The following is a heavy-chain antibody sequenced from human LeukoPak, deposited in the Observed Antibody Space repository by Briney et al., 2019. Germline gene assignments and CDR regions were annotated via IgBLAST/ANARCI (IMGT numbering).Heavy chain of an antibody. V-gene: IGHV4-59*08. D-gene: IGHD3-9*01. CDR2: IHHSGNT. CDR1: GASISAYS. Sequence: SETLSLTCTVSGASISAYSGSWIRQPPGKGLEWIGCIHHSGNTHCNPSLESRVTLSVDTSKNQFSLKLSSVTAADTAVYYCARHGRESRYFDWLLYYIDHWGQGALVTVSS. CDR3: ARHGRESRYFDWLLYYIDH. J-gene: IGHJ4*02.